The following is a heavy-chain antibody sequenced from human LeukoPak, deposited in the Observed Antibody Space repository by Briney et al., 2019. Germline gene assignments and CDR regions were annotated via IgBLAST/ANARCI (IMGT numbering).Heavy chain of an antibody. CDR1: GFTFGDYY. Sequence: GGSLRLSCAASGFTFGDYYMSWIRQAPGKGLEWVSYISSSSSYTNYADSVKGRFTISRDNAKNSLYLQMNSLRAEDTAVYYCARAATSYGSGSYYIFDYWGQGTLVTVSS. V-gene: IGHV3-11*06. J-gene: IGHJ4*02. D-gene: IGHD3-10*01. CDR2: ISSSSSYT. CDR3: ARAATSYGSGSYYIFDY.